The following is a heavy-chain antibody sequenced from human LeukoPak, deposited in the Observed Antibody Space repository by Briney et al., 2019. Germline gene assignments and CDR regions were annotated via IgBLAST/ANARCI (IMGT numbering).Heavy chain of an antibody. D-gene: IGHD7-27*01. V-gene: IGHV1-2*02. CDR2: INPNSGGT. CDR3: ARVLYWGYVERGDY. CDR1: GYTFTGYY. Sequence: GSSVKVSCKASGYTFTGYYMHWVRQAPGQGLEWMGWINPNSGGTNYAQKFQGRVTMTRDTSISTAYMELSRLRSDDTAVYYCARVLYWGYVERGDYWGQGTLVTVSS. J-gene: IGHJ4*02.